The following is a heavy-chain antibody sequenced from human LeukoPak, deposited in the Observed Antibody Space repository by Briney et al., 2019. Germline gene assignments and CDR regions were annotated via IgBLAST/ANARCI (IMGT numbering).Heavy chain of an antibody. CDR3: AKDLAANYNYGIDV. Sequence: GRSLRLSCAASGFTFDDYAMHWVRQAPGKGLEWVSGINWNSGSIGYAASVKGRFTISRDNAKSCLYLQMNSLRAEDTALYYCAKDLAANYNYGIDVWGQGTTVTVSS. V-gene: IGHV3-9*01. CDR1: GFTFDDYA. CDR2: INWNSGSI. D-gene: IGHD2-15*01. J-gene: IGHJ6*02.